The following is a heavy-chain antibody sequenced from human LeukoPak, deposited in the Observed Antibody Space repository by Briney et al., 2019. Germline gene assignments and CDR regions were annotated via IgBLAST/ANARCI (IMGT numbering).Heavy chain of an antibody. CDR2: IYSGGST. CDR1: GFTASSNY. CDR3: ARDGRGAFDI. Sequence: GGSLRLSCAASGFTASSNYMSWVRQAPGKGLEWVSVIYSGGSTYYADSVKSRFTISRDNSKNTLYLQMNSLRAEDTAVYYCARDGRGAFDIWGQGTMVTVSS. J-gene: IGHJ3*02. D-gene: IGHD5-12*01. V-gene: IGHV3-66*01.